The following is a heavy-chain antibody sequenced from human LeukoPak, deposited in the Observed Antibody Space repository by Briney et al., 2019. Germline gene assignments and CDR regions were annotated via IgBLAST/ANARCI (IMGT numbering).Heavy chain of an antibody. J-gene: IGHJ6*04. D-gene: IGHD3-10*01. CDR3: ARDLGGSGSYYNVGMDV. Sequence: PGRSLRLSCAASGFTFSSYAMHWVRQAPGKGLEWEAVISYDGSNKYYADSVKGRFTISRDNSKNTLYLQMNSLRAEDTAVYYCARDLGGSGSYYNVGMDVWGKGTTVTVSS. CDR2: ISYDGSNK. CDR1: GFTFSSYA. V-gene: IGHV3-30*04.